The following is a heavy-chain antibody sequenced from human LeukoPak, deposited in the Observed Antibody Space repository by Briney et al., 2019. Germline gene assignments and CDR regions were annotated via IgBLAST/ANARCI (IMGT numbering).Heavy chain of an antibody. V-gene: IGHV4-61*08. J-gene: IGHJ6*03. CDR3: ARTYYGSGSLYYYYYDMDV. CDR1: GGSITSGGYC. Sequence: SETLSLSCTVSGGSITSGGYCWGWIRQPPGNGLEWIGYVHYSSRTNYNPSLKSQVTISVNTSKNQFSLKLSSVTAADAALYYCARTYYGSGSLYYYYYDMDVWGKGTTVTVSS. CDR2: VHYSSRT. D-gene: IGHD3-10*01.